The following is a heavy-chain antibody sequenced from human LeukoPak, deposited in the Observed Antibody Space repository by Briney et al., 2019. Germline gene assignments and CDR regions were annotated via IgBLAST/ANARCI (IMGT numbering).Heavy chain of an antibody. J-gene: IGHJ4*02. CDR3: ARLNIPMGTFDY. D-gene: IGHD2-2*02. CDR1: RYTFTGYY. V-gene: IGHV1-2*02. Sequence: ASVKVSCKASRYTFTGYYMHWVRQAPGQGLEWMGWINPDSGGTNYAQKFQGRVTMTRDTYISTAYMELSRLTSDDTAVYFCARLNIPMGTFDYWGQGTLDTVSS. CDR2: INPDSGGT.